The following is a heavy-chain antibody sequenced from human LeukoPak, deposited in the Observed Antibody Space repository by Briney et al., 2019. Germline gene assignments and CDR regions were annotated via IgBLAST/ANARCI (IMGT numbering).Heavy chain of an antibody. J-gene: IGHJ4*01. V-gene: IGHV3-23*01. CDR1: GFSFISYA. Sequence: GGALLLSCAASGFSFISYAMSWVGRAPGKGLEWVSTLSGSGITTYYADSVKGRFTISRDNSKNTLYLQMNSLRAEDTAVYYCAKGIYSSGWSYFDYWGHGTLVTVSS. CDR3: AKGIYSSGWSYFDY. CDR2: LSGSGITT. D-gene: IGHD6-19*01.